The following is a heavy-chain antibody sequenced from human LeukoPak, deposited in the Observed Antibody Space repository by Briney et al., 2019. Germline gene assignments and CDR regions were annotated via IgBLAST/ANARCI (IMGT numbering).Heavy chain of an antibody. Sequence: GGSLRLSCAASGFTFDDYAMHWVRQAPGKGLEWVSGVSWNSGSIAYADSVKGRFTISRDNAKNSLYLQMNGLSSEDSALYYCAKGGASFYYYGMDVWGQGTTVTVSS. CDR2: VSWNSGSI. V-gene: IGHV3-9*01. J-gene: IGHJ6*02. CDR3: AKGGASFYYYGMDV. CDR1: GFTFDDYA. D-gene: IGHD3-16*02.